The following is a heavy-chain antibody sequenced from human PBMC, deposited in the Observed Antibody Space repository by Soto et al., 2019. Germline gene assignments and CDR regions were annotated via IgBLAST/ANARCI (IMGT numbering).Heavy chain of an antibody. CDR3: ARGLRIREAPWVFDS. J-gene: IGHJ4*02. V-gene: IGHV1-69*01. CDR2: IIPIFGTA. Sequence: QVQLVQSGAEVKKPGSSVKVSCKASGGTFSSYAISWVRQAPGQGLEWMGGIIPIFGTANYAQKFQGRVTISADESTSTAYMELSSPRSEDTAVYYCARGLRIREAPWVFDSWGQGTLVTVSS. CDR1: GGTFSSYA. D-gene: IGHD1-26*01.